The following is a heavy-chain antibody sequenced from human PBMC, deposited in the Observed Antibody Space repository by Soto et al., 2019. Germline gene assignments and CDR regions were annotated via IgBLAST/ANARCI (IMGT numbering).Heavy chain of an antibody. Sequence: EMRLLASGGGSLQPGGSLRLSCAASGFTFSGHAMSWVRQAPGKGLEWVSSISVSGGSTYYANSVKGRFTISRDNSKNTLFLQMNSLRAEDTGVYYCAKGNGPGDYFYYGMDVWGQGTTVTVSS. J-gene: IGHJ6*02. CDR3: AKGNGPGDYFYYGMDV. D-gene: IGHD3-10*01. CDR1: GFTFSGHA. CDR2: ISVSGGST. V-gene: IGHV3-23*01.